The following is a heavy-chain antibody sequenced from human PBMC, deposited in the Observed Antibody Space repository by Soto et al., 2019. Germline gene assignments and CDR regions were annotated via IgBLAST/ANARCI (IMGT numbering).Heavy chain of an antibody. CDR1: GYSFTSYW. CDR2: IYPGDSDT. Sequence: GESLKISCKGSGYSFTSYWIGWVRQMPGKGLEWMGIIYPGDSDTRYSPSFQGQVTISADKSISTAYLQWSSLKDSDTAMYYCPRPPRYEIGFSFYYYYYCTDARGKATTVTVS. CDR3: PRPPRYEIGFSFYYYYYCTDA. D-gene: IGHD5-12*01. J-gene: IGHJ6*03. V-gene: IGHV5-51*01.